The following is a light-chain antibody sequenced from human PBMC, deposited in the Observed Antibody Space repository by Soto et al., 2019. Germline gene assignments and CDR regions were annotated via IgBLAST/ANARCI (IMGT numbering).Light chain of an antibody. J-gene: IGLJ2*01. V-gene: IGLV2-8*01. CDR3: TSYAGSTPVV. CDR2: EVT. CDR1: SSDVGSYNY. Sequence: QSALTQPPSASGSPGQSVTISCTGTSSDVGSYNYVSWYQHHPGKAPKLMIYEVTKRTSGVPDRFSGSKSGNTASLTVSGLQAEDEADYYSTSYAGSTPVVFGGGTKLTVL.